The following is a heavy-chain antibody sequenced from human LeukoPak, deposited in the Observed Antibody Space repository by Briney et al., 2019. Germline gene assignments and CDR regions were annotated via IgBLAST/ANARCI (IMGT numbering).Heavy chain of an antibody. CDR3: AREYRTAYFDY. D-gene: IGHD2-2*01. J-gene: IGHJ4*02. Sequence: GGSLRLSCAASGFTFSTYAMSWVRQAPGKGLEWVSYTSSSGSTIYYADSVKGRFTISRDNAKNSLYLQMNSLRAEDTAVYYCAREYRTAYFDYWGQGTLVTVSS. CDR2: TSSSGSTI. CDR1: GFTFSTYA. V-gene: IGHV3-48*01.